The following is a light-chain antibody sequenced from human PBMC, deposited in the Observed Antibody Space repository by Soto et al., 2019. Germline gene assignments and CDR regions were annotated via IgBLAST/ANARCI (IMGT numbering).Light chain of an antibody. V-gene: IGKV2D-29*01. CDR2: GVS. J-gene: IGKJ5*01. CDR3: MQGIQLPNT. CDR1: LSLRHTDGKTY. Sequence: DIVMTQTPLSLSVTPGHGASISCKSXLSLRHTDGKTYWYWYLQKPGQPPQLLIYGVSNRFSGVPDRFSGSGSGTDFTLKISRVEAEDVGLYYCMQGIQLPNTFGQGTRLEIK.